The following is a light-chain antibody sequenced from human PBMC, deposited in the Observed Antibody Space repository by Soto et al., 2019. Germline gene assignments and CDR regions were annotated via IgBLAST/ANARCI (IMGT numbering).Light chain of an antibody. CDR2: EVS. CDR1: SIDFVTYNR. Sequence: QSVLTQPPSVSGSPGQSVTISCTGTSIDFVTYNRVSWYQQPPGTAPKLIIFEVSNRPSGISDRFSGFKSANTAYLTISGVQPEDEADYHCSSYTTIKTVVFGGGTKLTVL. CDR3: SSYTTIKTVV. V-gene: IGLV2-18*02. J-gene: IGLJ2*01.